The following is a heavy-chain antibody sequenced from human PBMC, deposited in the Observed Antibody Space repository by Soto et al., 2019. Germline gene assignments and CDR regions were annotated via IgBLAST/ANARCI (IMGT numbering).Heavy chain of an antibody. Sequence: SETLSLTCTVSGGSISSYYWSWIRQPPGKGLEWIGYIYYSGSTNYNPSLKSRVTISVDTSKNQFSLKLSSVTAADTAVYYCARQNFELLWFGELLSDVYNWFDPWAQGTLVTVSS. CDR3: ARQNFELLWFGELLSDVYNWFDP. CDR1: GGSISSYY. V-gene: IGHV4-59*01. CDR2: IYYSGST. J-gene: IGHJ5*02. D-gene: IGHD3-10*01.